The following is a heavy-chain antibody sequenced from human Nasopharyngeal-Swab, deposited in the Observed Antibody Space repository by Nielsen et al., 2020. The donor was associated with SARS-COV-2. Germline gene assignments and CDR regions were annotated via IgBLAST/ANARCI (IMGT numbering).Heavy chain of an antibody. CDR2: INHSGNT. Sequence: SETLSLTCTVSGGSFSGYYWSWIRQPPGKGLEWIGEINHSGNTKYNPSLKSRVTLSVDTSKNQFSLTLSSVTAADTAVYYCARGGSTPMIISYWGQGTLVTVSS. D-gene: IGHD5-18*01. CDR3: ARGGSTPMIISY. J-gene: IGHJ4*02. CDR1: GGSFSGYY. V-gene: IGHV4-34*01.